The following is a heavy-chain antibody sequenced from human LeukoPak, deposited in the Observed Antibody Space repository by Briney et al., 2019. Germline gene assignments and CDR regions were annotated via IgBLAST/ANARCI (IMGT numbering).Heavy chain of an antibody. CDR1: GFTFSSYA. D-gene: IGHD1-26*01. CDR3: ARDKWEVLGGDF. Sequence: GGSLRLSCAAYGFTFSSYAMHWVRQAPGKGLEWVALISYDGSNKYYADSVKGRFTISRDNSKNTLYLQMNSLRAEDTAVYYCARDKWEVLGGDFWGQGTLVTVSS. CDR2: ISYDGSNK. J-gene: IGHJ4*02. V-gene: IGHV3-30-3*01.